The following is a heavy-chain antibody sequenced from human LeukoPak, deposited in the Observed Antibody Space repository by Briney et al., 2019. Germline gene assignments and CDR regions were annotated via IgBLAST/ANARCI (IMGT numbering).Heavy chain of an antibody. D-gene: IGHD3-10*01. CDR1: GGSFSGYY. CDR3: ASDRITMVRRVITRYFDY. CDR2: INHSGST. J-gene: IGHJ4*02. Sequence: SETLSLTCAVYGGSFSGYYWSWIRQPPGKGLEWIGEINHSGSTNYNPSLKSRVTISVDTSKNQFSLKLSSVTAADTAVYYCASDRITMVRRVITRYFDYWGQGTLVTVSS. V-gene: IGHV4-34*01.